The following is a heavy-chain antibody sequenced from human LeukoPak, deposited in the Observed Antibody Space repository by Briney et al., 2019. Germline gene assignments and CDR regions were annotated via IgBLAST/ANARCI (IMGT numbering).Heavy chain of an antibody. CDR1: GFTFSSYG. D-gene: IGHD6-6*01. Sequence: PGGSLRLSCAASGFTFSSYGMHWVRQAPGKGLEWVAVISYDGSNKYYADSVKGRFTISRDNSKNTLYLQMNSLRAEDTAVYYCARVISEEQFDFDYWGQGTLVTVSS. CDR2: ISYDGSNK. J-gene: IGHJ4*02. CDR3: ARVISEEQFDFDY. V-gene: IGHV3-30*03.